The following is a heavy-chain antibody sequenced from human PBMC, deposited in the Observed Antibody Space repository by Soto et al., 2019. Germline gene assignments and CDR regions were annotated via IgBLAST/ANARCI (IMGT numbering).Heavy chain of an antibody. J-gene: IGHJ3*02. CDR2: IYSGGST. D-gene: IGHD6-19*01. V-gene: IGHV3-53*01. CDR3: ARDVSGNDAFDI. Sequence: GSLRLSCAASGFTVSTNYMSWVRQAPGKGLEWVSVIYSGGSTYYGDSVKGRFTISRDNSKNTLYLQMNSLRAEDTAVYYCARDVSGNDAFDIWGQGTMVTVSS. CDR1: GFTVSTNY.